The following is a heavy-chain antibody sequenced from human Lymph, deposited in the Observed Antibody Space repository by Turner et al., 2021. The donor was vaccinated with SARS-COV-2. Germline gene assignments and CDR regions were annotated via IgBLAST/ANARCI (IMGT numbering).Heavy chain of an antibody. CDR1: GYTFTGYY. J-gene: IGHJ6*02. D-gene: IGHD3-3*01. V-gene: IGHV1-2*02. CDR3: ARDVERYNDFWSGYSGGYGLDV. Sequence: QVQLVQSGAEVKKPGASVKVSCKASGYTFTGYYMHRVRQAPGQGLEWMGWINPNSGGTNYAQKFQGRVTMTRDTSISTAYMELSRLRSDDTAVYYCARDVERYNDFWSGYSGGYGLDVWGQGTTVTVSS. CDR2: INPNSGGT.